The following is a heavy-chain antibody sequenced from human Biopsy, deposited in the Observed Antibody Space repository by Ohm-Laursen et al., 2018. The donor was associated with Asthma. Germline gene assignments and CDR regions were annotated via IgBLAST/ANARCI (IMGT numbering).Heavy chain of an antibody. CDR3: AKRRGYSDLTDFDH. CDR2: VSYDGGVA. CDR1: GFVFRSHA. V-gene: IGHV3-30*18. J-gene: IGHJ4*02. Sequence: SLRLSCTAFGFVFRSHAMHWVRQAPGRGLEWVAVVSYDGGVAHYADSMKGRFTISRDNAKSTLYLQMNRLRTDDTAVYYCAKRRGYSDLTDFDHWGQGTLVTVSS. D-gene: IGHD3-3*01.